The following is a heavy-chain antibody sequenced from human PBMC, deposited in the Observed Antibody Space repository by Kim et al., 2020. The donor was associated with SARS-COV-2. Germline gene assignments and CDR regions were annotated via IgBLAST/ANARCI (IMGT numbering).Heavy chain of an antibody. V-gene: IGHV4-34*01. CDR3: AREKLVAGTPTDDY. J-gene: IGHJ4*02. CDR2: INHSGST. Sequence: SETLSLTCAVYGGSFSGYYWSWIRQPPGKGLEWIGEINHSGSTNYNPSLKSRVTISVDTSKNQFSLKLSSVTAADTAVYYCAREKLVAGTPTDDYWGQGTLVTVSS. D-gene: IGHD6-19*01. CDR1: GGSFSGYY.